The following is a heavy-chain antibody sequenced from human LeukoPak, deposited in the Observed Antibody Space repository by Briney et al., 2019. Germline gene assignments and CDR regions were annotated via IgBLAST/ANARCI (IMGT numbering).Heavy chain of an antibody. V-gene: IGHV3-21*01. CDR1: GFTFSSYS. J-gene: IGHJ5*02. D-gene: IGHD1-26*01. CDR3: ASIMRWELRGLNWFDP. CDR2: ISSSSSYI. Sequence: GGSLRLSCAASGFTFSSYSMNWVRQAPGKGLEWVSSISSSSSYIYYADSVKGRFTISRDNAKNSLYLQMNSLRAEDTAVYYCASIMRWELRGLNWFDPWGQGTLVTVSS.